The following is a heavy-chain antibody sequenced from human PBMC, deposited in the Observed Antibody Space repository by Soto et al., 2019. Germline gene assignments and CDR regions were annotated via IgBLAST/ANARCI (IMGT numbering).Heavy chain of an antibody. CDR3: ARIRGYYDSSGYSAGFDY. D-gene: IGHD3-22*01. J-gene: IGHJ4*02. CDR1: GFSLSNARMG. CDR2: IFSNDEK. V-gene: IGHV2-26*01. Sequence: SGPTLVNPTETLTLTCTVSGFSLSNARMGVSWIRQPPGKALEWLAHIFSNDEKSYSTSLKSRLTISKDTSKSQVVLTMTNMDPVDTATYYCARIRGYYDSSGYSAGFDYWGQGTLVTVSS.